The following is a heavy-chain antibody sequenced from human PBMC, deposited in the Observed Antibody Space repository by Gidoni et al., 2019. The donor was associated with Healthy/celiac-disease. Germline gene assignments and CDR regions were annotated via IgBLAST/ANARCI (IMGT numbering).Heavy chain of an antibody. CDR3: ARQVPRGKNGDY. V-gene: IGHV4-34*01. CDR1: DWSFSGYY. D-gene: IGHD2-2*01. J-gene: IGHJ4*02. CDR2: INHSGST. Sequence: QVQLQQWGAGLLKPSETLYLTCAVYDWSFSGYYWSWIRQPPGKGLEWIGEINHSGSTNYNPSLKSRVTISVDTSKNQFSLKLSSVTAADTAVYYCARQVPRGKNGDYWGQGTLVTVSS.